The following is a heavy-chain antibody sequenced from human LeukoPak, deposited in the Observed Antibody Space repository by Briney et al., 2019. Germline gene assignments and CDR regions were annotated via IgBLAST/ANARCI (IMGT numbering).Heavy chain of an antibody. CDR1: GFTSSSYE. J-gene: IGHJ4*02. Sequence: PGGSLRLSCAASGFTSSSYEMNWVRQAPGKGLEWVSYISGSGGNIYYADSVKGRFTITRDNAKNSLFLQMNSLRAEDTAVYYCARGFLFPYYFDYWGQGTLVTVSS. V-gene: IGHV3-48*03. CDR3: ARGFLFPYYFDY. CDR2: ISGSGGNI.